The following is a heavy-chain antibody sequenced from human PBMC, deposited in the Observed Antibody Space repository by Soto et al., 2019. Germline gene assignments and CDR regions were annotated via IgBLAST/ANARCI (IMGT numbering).Heavy chain of an antibody. CDR2: IYSGGST. J-gene: IGHJ4*02. Sequence: VGSLRLSCAASGFTVSSNYMSWVRQAPGKGLEWVSVIYSGGSTYYADSVKGRFTISRDNSKNTLYLQMNSLRAEDTAVYYCARVGSYYDSSGYTFPENWGQGTLVTVSS. V-gene: IGHV3-53*01. D-gene: IGHD3-22*01. CDR3: ARVGSYYDSSGYTFPEN. CDR1: GFTVSSNY.